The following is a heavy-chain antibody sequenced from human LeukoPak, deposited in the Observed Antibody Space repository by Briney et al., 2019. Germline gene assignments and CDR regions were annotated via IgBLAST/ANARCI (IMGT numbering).Heavy chain of an antibody. V-gene: IGHV3-74*01. J-gene: IGHJ4*02. Sequence: PGGSLRLFCAASGFTFSSYWMSWVRQAPGKGLEWVSHIYGDGSTTNYADSVKGRFTISRDNAKNMLYLQMNSLRVEDTSVYYCARAEYNFDYWGQGTLVTVSS. CDR1: GFTFSSYW. D-gene: IGHD6-6*01. CDR2: IYGDGSTT. CDR3: ARAEYNFDY.